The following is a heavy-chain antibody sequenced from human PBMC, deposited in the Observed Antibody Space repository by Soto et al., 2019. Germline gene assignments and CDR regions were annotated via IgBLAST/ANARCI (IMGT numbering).Heavy chain of an antibody. Sequence: PGGSLRLSCAASGFTFSSYGMHWVRQAPGKGLEWVAVISYDGSNKYYADSVKGRFTISRDNSKNTLYLQMNSLRAEDTAVYYCAKDLRLSVTTLGYYYGMDVWGQGTTVSVSS. CDR2: ISYDGSNK. J-gene: IGHJ6*02. CDR3: AKDLRLSVTTLGYYYGMDV. V-gene: IGHV3-30*18. CDR1: GFTFSSYG. D-gene: IGHD4-4*01.